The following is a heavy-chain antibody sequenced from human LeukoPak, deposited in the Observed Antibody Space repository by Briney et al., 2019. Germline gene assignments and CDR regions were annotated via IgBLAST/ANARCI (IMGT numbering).Heavy chain of an antibody. J-gene: IGHJ4*02. CDR1: GGSFSGYY. CDR3: ARSGYVWGSYRHPKWFDY. CDR2: INHSGST. Sequence: SETLSLTCAVYGGSFSGYYWSWIRQPPGKGLEWIGEINHSGSTNYNPSLKSRVTISVDTSKNQFSLKLSSVTAADTAVYYCARSGYVWGSYRHPKWFDYWGQGTLVTVSS. D-gene: IGHD3-16*02. V-gene: IGHV4-34*01.